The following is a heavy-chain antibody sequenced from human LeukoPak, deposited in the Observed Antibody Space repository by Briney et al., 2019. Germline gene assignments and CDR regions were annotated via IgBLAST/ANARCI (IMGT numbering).Heavy chain of an antibody. J-gene: IGHJ4*02. CDR3: ARHVGYSAWNPDY. CDR2: IYPYDSDT. Sequence: GESLKISCKASGYSFTSYWIGWVRQMPGKGLEWMGIIYPYDSDTRYSPSFQGQVTISADKSISTAYLQWSNLKASDTAMYYCARHVGYSAWNPDYWGQGTLVTVSS. D-gene: IGHD5-12*01. V-gene: IGHV5-51*01. CDR1: GYSFTSYW.